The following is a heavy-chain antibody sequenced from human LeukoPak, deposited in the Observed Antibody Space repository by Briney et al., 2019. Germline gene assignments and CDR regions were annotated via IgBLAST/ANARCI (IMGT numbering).Heavy chain of an antibody. CDR2: IYYSGST. D-gene: IGHD2-15*01. CDR3: AREVGYCSGGSCSWFDP. Sequence: PSETLSLTCTVSGGSISSSSYYWGWIRQPPGKGLEWIGSIYYSGSTYYNPSLKSRVTISVDTSKNQFSLKLSSVTAADTAVYYCAREVGYCSGGSCSWFDPWGQGTLVTVSS. V-gene: IGHV4-39*07. CDR1: GGSISSSSYY. J-gene: IGHJ5*02.